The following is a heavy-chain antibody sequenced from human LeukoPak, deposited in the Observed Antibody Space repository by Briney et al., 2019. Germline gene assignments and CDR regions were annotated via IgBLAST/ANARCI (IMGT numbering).Heavy chain of an antibody. Sequence: SVKVSCKASGYTFTTYFLHWLRPPPGQGLDWMGIINTSAGRTNYAQNFQGRVTMTRDTSTSTVYMDLTSLRSEDTAVYYCAREAPGGYFDYWAQGTLVTVSS. CDR2: INTSAGRT. D-gene: IGHD3-16*01. CDR3: AREAPGGYFDY. J-gene: IGHJ4*02. V-gene: IGHV1-46*01. CDR1: GYTFTTYF.